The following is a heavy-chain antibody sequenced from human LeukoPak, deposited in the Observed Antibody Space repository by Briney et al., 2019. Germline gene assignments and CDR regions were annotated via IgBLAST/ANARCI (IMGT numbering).Heavy chain of an antibody. V-gene: IGHV3-48*01. CDR1: GFTFSSYS. Sequence: GGSLRLSCAASGFTFSSYSMSWVRQAPGKGLEWVSYISSSSSTIYYADSVKGRFTISRDNAKNSLYLQMNSLRAEDTAVYYCARLKGRDSSGPEVYWGQGTLVTVSS. J-gene: IGHJ4*02. D-gene: IGHD3-22*01. CDR2: ISSSSSTI. CDR3: ARLKGRDSSGPEVY.